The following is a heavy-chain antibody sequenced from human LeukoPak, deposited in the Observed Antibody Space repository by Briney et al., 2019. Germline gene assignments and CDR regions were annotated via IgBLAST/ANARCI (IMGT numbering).Heavy chain of an antibody. CDR1: GFTFSDHY. D-gene: IGHD2-15*01. J-gene: IGHJ4*02. Sequence: GGSLRLSCAASGFTFSDHYMDWVRQAPGKGLEWVSVIYSGGSTYYADSVKGRFTISRDNSKNTLYLQMNSLRAEDTAIYYCTRDKYCSGGSCYSGDYWGQGTLVTVSS. V-gene: IGHV3-66*01. CDR3: TRDKYCSGGSCYSGDY. CDR2: IYSGGST.